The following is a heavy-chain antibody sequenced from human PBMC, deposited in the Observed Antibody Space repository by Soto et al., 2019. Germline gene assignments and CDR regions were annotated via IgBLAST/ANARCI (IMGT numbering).Heavy chain of an antibody. J-gene: IGHJ6*03. D-gene: IGHD3-3*01. CDR1: GFTFSSYW. CDR2: INGDGSST. Sequence: EVQLVESGGGLVQPGGSLRLSCAASGFTFSSYWMHWVRQAPGKGLVWVSRINGDGSSTSYADSLKGRFTISRDNAKNTLYLQMNSLRAEDTAVYYCTRDAYYDFWSGYSGYYYYYMDVWGKGTTVTVSS. V-gene: IGHV3-74*01. CDR3: TRDAYYDFWSGYSGYYYYYMDV.